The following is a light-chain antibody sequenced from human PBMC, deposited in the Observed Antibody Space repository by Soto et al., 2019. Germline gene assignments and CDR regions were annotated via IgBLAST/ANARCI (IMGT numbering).Light chain of an antibody. V-gene: IGKV3-20*01. Sequence: EIVLTQSPDTLALSPRGSATPSCRAIQTVTSGYLAWYQQKPGQAPRLLIYGVSTGATGIPDRFSGSGSGTDFTLTISSLESEDFAVYYCQQYETSLGLTFGQGTKVDI. J-gene: IGKJ1*01. CDR3: QQYETSLGLT. CDR1: QTVTSGY. CDR2: GVS.